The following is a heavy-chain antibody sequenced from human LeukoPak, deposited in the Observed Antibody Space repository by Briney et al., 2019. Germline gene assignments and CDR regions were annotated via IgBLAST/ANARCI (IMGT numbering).Heavy chain of an antibody. CDR3: ARAYGPELS. J-gene: IGHJ5*02. Sequence: SETLSLICAVYGGSLSGYYWSWVRQPPGKGPEWIGEISHSGSTNYNPSLKTRVTISLDTSKNQFSLKLSSLTAADTAVYYCARAYGPELSWGQGTLVTVSS. D-gene: IGHD3-10*01. V-gene: IGHV4-34*01. CDR2: ISHSGST. CDR1: GGSLSGYY.